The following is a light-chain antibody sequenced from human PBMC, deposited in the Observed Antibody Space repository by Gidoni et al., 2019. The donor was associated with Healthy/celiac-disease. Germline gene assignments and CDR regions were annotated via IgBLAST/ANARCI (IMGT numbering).Light chain of an antibody. CDR3: GTWDSSLSAVV. Sequence: QSVLTQPTSVSAAPGQKVTISCSGSSSNIGNNYVSWYQQLPGTAPKLLLYENNKRPSGIPDRFSGSKSGTSATLGITGLQTGDEADYYCGTWDSSLSAVVFGGGTKLTVL. CDR1: SSNIGNNY. CDR2: ENN. J-gene: IGLJ2*01. V-gene: IGLV1-51*02.